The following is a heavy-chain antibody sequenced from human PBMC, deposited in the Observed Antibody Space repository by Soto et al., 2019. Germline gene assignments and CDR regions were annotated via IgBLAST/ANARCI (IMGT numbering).Heavy chain of an antibody. D-gene: IGHD1-1*01. V-gene: IGHV4-4*02. CDR2: IYHDGNT. CDR3: AKLEGGGY. CDR1: GGSISSNNW. Sequence: QVQLQESGPGLVTPSGTLSLTCAVSGGSISSNNWGSWVRQPPGKGLEWIGEIYHDGNTHYNPSLKSRVTISVDKSKNHFALILTSLTAADTAVYYCAKLEGGGYWGQGALVTVSS. J-gene: IGHJ4*02.